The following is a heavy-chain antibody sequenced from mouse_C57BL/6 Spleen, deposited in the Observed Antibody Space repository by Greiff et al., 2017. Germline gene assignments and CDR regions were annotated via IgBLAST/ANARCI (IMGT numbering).Heavy chain of an antibody. V-gene: IGHV1-55*01. CDR2: IYPGSGST. Sequence: VQLQQPGAELVKPGASVTMSCKASGYTFTSYWITWVKQRPGQGLEWIGGIYPGSGSTNYNEKVKSTATLTVDTSSSTAYMQLSSLTSEDSAVDYCARRGDYDGFAYWGQGTLVTVSA. CDR1: GYTFTSYW. D-gene: IGHD2-4*01. CDR3: ARRGDYDGFAY. J-gene: IGHJ3*01.